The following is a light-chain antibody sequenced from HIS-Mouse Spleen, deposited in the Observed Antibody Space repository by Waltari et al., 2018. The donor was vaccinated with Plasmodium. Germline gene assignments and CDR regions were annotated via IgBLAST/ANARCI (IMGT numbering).Light chain of an antibody. J-gene: IGKJ2*01. CDR3: QQYYSTPPYT. CDR1: QSVLYSSNNKNY. Sequence: DIVMTQSPDSLAVSPGERATINCTSSQSVLYSSNNKNYLAWYQQKPGQPPKLLIYCASTRESGVPDRFSGSGSGTDFTLTISSLQAEDVAVYYCQQYYSTPPYTFGQGTKLEIK. V-gene: IGKV4-1*01. CDR2: CAS.